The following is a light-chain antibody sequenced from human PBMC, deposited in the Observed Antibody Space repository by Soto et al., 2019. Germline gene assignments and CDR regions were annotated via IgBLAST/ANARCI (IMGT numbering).Light chain of an antibody. CDR2: AAS. CDR3: QKYNSAPSWT. Sequence: DIQMTQSPSSLSASVGDRVTITCRASQGISNYLAWYQQKPGKVPKLLIYAASTLQSGVPSRFSGSGSGTDFTLTISSLPPEDVATYYCQKYNSAPSWTFGQGTKVEIK. CDR1: QGISNY. J-gene: IGKJ1*01. V-gene: IGKV1-27*01.